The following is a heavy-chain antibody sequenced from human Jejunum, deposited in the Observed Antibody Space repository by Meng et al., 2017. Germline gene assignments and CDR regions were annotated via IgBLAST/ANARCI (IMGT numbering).Heavy chain of an antibody. D-gene: IGHD1-14*01. J-gene: IGHJ4*02. CDR2: VWPSGAT. Sequence: QVQLQESGPGLVKPSGTLSLTCTVSGVSTTAPFYWTWIRQAPGKGLEVIGEVWPSGATYYNPSLSSRITISIDTSNNQFSLEVAFLTAADTAVYYCARAIRERYFDSWGQGTLVTVSS. V-gene: IGHV4-4*02. CDR1: GVSTTAPFY. CDR3: ARAIRERYFDS.